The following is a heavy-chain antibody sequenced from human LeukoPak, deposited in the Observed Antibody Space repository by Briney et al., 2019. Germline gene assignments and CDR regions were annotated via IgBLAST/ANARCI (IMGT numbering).Heavy chain of an antibody. CDR3: ARGYDSSAYYPFNY. D-gene: IGHD3-22*01. J-gene: IGHJ4*02. Sequence: PSETLSLTCTVSGGSISSYYWSWIRQPPGKGLEWIGYIYHSGSTNYNPSLKSRVSISVDTSKNQFSLKLSSVTAADTAVYYCARGYDSSAYYPFNYWGQGTLVTVSS. V-gene: IGHV4-59*01. CDR1: GGSISSYY. CDR2: IYHSGST.